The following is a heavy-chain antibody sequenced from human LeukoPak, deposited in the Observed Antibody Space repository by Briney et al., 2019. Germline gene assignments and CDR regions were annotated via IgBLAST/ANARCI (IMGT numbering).Heavy chain of an antibody. D-gene: IGHD3-22*01. V-gene: IGHV3-30*18. Sequence: PGGSLRLSCAASGFSFGTYGMHWVRQAPGKGLEWVAVISYDGSNKYYADSVKGRFTISRDNFKNTLSLQMNSLRVEDTAVYYCAKDYYDSSGLSDYWGQGTLVTVSS. CDR1: GFSFGTYG. J-gene: IGHJ4*02. CDR2: ISYDGSNK. CDR3: AKDYYDSSGLSDY.